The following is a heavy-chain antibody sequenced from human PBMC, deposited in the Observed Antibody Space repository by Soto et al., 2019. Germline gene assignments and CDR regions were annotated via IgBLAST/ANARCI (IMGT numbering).Heavy chain of an antibody. CDR2: INHSGSP. CDR1: GGSFSGYY. Sequence: QLHLEQRGAGLLKPSETLSLTCDVYGGSFSGYYWSWIRQAPGKGLEWIVEINHSGSPNYNPSLQSRVSVSVDTSKTHFSLKLSSVTAADTAVYYCATFPPEGRTATSRGDDAFDIWGQGTLVTVSS. CDR3: ATFPPEGRTATSRGDDAFDI. D-gene: IGHD3-10*01. V-gene: IGHV4-34*02. J-gene: IGHJ3*02.